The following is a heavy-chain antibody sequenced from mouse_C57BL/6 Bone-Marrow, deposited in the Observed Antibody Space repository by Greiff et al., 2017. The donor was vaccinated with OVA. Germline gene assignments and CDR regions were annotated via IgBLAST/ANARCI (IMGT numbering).Heavy chain of an antibody. CDR1: GFTFSSYC. CDR3: ARRAYGKASDY. D-gene: IGHD1-1*01. Sequence: EVMLVESGGDLVKPGGSLKLSCAASGFTFSSYCMSWVRQTPDQRLEWIATISSGGSYTYYPASLKGRVTISRDTAKNTLYLQMSSLKSEDTAMYYCARRAYGKASDYWGQGTTVTVSA. J-gene: IGHJ2*01. V-gene: IGHV5-6*02. CDR2: ISSGGSYT.